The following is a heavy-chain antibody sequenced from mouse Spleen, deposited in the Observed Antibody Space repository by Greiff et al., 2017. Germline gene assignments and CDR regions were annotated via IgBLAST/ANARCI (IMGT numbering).Heavy chain of an antibody. CDR3: AIGGVVANPYAMDY. CDR1: GYTFTSYW. CDR2: IDPSDSYT. V-gene: IGHV1-69*01. D-gene: IGHD1-1*01. J-gene: IGHJ4*01. Sequence: VQLQQPGAELVMPGASVKLSCKASGYTFTSYWMHWVKQRPGQGLEWIGEIDPSDSYTNYNQKFKGKATLTVDKSSSTAYMQLSSLTSEDSAVYYCAIGGVVANPYAMDYWGQGTSVTVSS.